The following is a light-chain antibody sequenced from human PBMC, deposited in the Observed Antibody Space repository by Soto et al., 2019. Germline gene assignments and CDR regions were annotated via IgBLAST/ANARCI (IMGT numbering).Light chain of an antibody. J-gene: IGLJ1*01. CDR2: GNS. V-gene: IGLV1-40*01. CDR3: HVWDSSSDHYV. CDR1: SSNIGAGYD. Sequence: QSVLTQPPSVSGAPGQRVTISCTGSSSNIGAGYDVHWYQQLPGTAPKLLIYGNSNRPSGVPDRFSGSKSGTSASLAITGLQAEDEADYYCHVWDSSSDHYVFGTGTKLTVL.